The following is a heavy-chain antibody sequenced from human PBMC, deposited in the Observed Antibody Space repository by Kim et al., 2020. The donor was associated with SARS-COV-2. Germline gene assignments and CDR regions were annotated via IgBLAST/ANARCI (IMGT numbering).Heavy chain of an antibody. CDR3: ARAVMVRGVKDYYYGMDV. J-gene: IGHJ6*02. V-gene: IGHV3-13*01. Sequence: GGSLRLSCAASGFTFSSYDMHWVRQATGKGLEWVSAIGTAGDTYYPGSVKGRFTISRENAKNSLYLQMNSLRAGDTAVYYCARAVMVRGVKDYYYGMDVWGQGTTVTVSS. CDR2: IGTAGDT. D-gene: IGHD3-10*01. CDR1: GFTFSSYD.